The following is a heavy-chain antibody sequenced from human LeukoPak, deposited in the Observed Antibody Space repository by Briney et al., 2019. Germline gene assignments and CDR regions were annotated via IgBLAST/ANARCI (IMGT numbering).Heavy chain of an antibody. V-gene: IGHV3-30*18. Sequence: GRSLRLSCAASGFTFSSYGMHWVRQAPGKGLEWVAVISYDGSNKYYADSVKGRFTISRDNSRNTLYLQMNSLKTEDTAVYYCAKGQHIVTTTSQEGFEYWGQGTLVTVST. CDR1: GFTFSSYG. D-gene: IGHD5-12*01. CDR3: AKGQHIVTTTSQEGFEY. CDR2: ISYDGSNK. J-gene: IGHJ4*02.